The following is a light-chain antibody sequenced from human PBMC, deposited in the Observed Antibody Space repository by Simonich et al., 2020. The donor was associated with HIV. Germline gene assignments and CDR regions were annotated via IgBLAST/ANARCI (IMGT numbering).Light chain of an antibody. CDR2: KDN. J-gene: IGLJ3*02. Sequence: SYELTQPPSVSVSPGQTARITCSGDALPKQYAYWYQQKPGQAPVLVIYKDNERPSGIPERFSGSSSGTTVTLTITGVQADDEADYYCQSTDSSGTLWVFGGGTKLTVL. CDR3: QSTDSSGTLWV. V-gene: IGLV3-25*03. CDR1: ALPKQY.